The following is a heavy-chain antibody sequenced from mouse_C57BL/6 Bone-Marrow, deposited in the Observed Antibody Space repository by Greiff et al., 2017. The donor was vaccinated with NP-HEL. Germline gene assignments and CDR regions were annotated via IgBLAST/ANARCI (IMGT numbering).Heavy chain of an antibody. V-gene: IGHV5-17*01. CDR2: ISSGSSTI. J-gene: IGHJ2*01. CDR1: GFTFSDYG. CDR3: ARRPYSNDSYYFDY. D-gene: IGHD2-12*01. Sequence: EVQVVESGGGLVKPGGSLKLSCAASGFTFSDYGMHWVRQAPEKGLEWVAYISSGSSTIYYADTVKGRFTISRDNAKNTLFLQMTSLRSEDTAMYYCARRPYSNDSYYFDYWGQGTTLTVSS.